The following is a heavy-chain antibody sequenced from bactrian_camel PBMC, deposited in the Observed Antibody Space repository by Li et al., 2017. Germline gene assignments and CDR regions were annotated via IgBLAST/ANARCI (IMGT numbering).Heavy chain of an antibody. CDR1: GYTYSTYC. J-gene: IGHJ4*01. D-gene: IGHD1*01. CDR2: IASGGGST. V-gene: IGHV3S1*01. Sequence: HVQLVESGGGLVQPGGSLRLSCAASGYTYSTYCMGWFRKVTGKGLEWIANIASGGGSTYYTDSVQGRFTISRDNAKNTLYLQLNSLKTEDTAVYYCAAGTHAGLRSASSCGVATYWGQGTQVTVS. CDR3: AAGTHAGLRSASSCGVATY.